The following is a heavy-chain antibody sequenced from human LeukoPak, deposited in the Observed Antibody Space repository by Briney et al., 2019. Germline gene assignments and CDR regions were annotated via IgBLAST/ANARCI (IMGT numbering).Heavy chain of an antibody. Sequence: ASVKVSCKASGGTFSSYAISWVRQAPGQGLEWMGGIIPIFGTANYAQKFQGRVTITADESTSTAYMELSSLRSEDTAVCYCAREGGTTVTSFDYWGQGTLVTVSS. CDR2: IIPIFGTA. D-gene: IGHD4-17*01. J-gene: IGHJ4*02. V-gene: IGHV1-69*13. CDR3: AREGGTTVTSFDY. CDR1: GGTFSSYA.